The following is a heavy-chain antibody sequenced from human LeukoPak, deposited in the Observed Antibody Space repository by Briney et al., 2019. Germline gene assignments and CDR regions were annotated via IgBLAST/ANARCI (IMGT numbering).Heavy chain of an antibody. Sequence: ASVKVSCKASGYTFTGYYMHWVRQAPGQGLEWMGWINPNSGGTNYAQRFQGRVTMTRDTSISTAYMELSRLRSDDTAVYYCARGYYDFWSGYYSPPAYWGQGTLVTVSS. CDR3: ARGYYDFWSGYYSPPAY. CDR2: INPNSGGT. J-gene: IGHJ4*02. V-gene: IGHV1-2*02. CDR1: GYTFTGYY. D-gene: IGHD3-3*01.